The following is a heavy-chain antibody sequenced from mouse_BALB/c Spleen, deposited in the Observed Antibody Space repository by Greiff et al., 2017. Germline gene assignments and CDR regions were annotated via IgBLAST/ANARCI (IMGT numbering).Heavy chain of an antibody. J-gene: IGHJ2*01. CDR3: AREHYNGRYFED. V-gene: IGHV5-12-1*01. CDR1: GFAFSSYD. CDR2: ISSGGGST. D-gene: IGHD1-1*01. Sequence: EVHLLESGGGLVKPGGSLKLSCAASGFAFSSYDMSWVRQTPEKRLELVAYISSGGGSTYYPDTVKGRFTISRDNAKNTLYLQMSSLKSEDTAMYYCAREHYNGRYFEDWGAGTTLTVSS.